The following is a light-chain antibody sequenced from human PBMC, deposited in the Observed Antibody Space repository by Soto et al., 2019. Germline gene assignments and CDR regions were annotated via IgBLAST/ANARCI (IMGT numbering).Light chain of an antibody. V-gene: IGKV1-5*03. J-gene: IGKJ2*01. CDR3: QQYKSYSPYT. CDR2: KAS. CDR1: QSISSW. Sequence: DIQMTQSPSTLSASVGDRVTITCRASQSISSWLAWYQQKPGKAPKLLIYKASSLESGVPSRFXGTGSGTEFTLTISSLQPDDFATYYCQQYKSYSPYTFGQGTRLEIK.